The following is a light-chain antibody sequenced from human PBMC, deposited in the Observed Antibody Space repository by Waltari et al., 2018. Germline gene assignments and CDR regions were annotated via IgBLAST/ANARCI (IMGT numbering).Light chain of an antibody. CDR1: QSIAGY. CDR3: QQSYNTPYT. V-gene: IGKV1-39*01. CDR2: AAS. J-gene: IGKJ2*01. Sequence: DIQMTQSPSSLSASVGDRVTITCRASQSIAGYLNWYQQNPGKAPNLLIYAASSLQSGVPSRFSGSGSGTDFTLTISSLQPDDFATYYCQQSYNTPYTFGQGTKLEI.